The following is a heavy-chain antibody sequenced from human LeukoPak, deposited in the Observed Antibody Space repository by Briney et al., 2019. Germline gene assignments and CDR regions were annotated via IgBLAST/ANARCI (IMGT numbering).Heavy chain of an antibody. CDR3: AREVSSSIPAAIRSYYYMDV. CDR1: GGSFSGYY. J-gene: IGHJ6*03. Sequence: PSETLSLTCAVYGGSFSGYYWSWIRQPPGKGLEWIGYIYHSGSTYYNPSLKSRVTISVDRSKNQFSLKLSSVTAADTAVYYCAREVSSSIPAAIRSYYYMDVWGKGTTVTVSS. D-gene: IGHD2-2*01. CDR2: IYHSGST. V-gene: IGHV4-34*01.